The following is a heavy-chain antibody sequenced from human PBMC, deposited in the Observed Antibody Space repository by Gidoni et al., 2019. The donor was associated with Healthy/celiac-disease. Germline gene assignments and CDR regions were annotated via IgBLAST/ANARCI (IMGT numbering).Heavy chain of an antibody. Sequence: QVQLVESGGGVVQPGRSLRLSCAASGFTFSSYAMHWVRQAPGKGLEWVAVISYDGSNKYYADSVKGRFTISRDNSKNTLYLQMNSLRAEDTAVYYCARDHSAHYFDYWGQGTLVTVSS. CDR2: ISYDGSNK. V-gene: IGHV3-30-3*01. CDR1: GFTFSSYA. CDR3: ARDHSAHYFDY. J-gene: IGHJ4*02. D-gene: IGHD5-18*01.